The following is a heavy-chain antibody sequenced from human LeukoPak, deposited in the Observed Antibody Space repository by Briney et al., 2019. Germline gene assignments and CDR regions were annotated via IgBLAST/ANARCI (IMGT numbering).Heavy chain of an antibody. CDR2: ISWNSGSI. Sequence: GGSLRLSCAASGFTFDDYAMHWVRQAPGKGLEWVSGISWNSGSIGYADSVKGRFTISRDNAKNSLYLQMNSLRAEDTAVYYCARPREGAATVWLDYWGQGTLVTVSS. CDR1: GFTFDDYA. J-gene: IGHJ4*02. D-gene: IGHD6-13*01. CDR3: ARPREGAATVWLDY. V-gene: IGHV3-9*01.